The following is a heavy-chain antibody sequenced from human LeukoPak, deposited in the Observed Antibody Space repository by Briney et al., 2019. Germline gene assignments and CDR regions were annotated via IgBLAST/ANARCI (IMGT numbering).Heavy chain of an antibody. CDR2: ISYNGNNK. J-gene: IGHJ4*02. Sequence: PGGSLRLSCAASGISFSDYGMHWVRQAPGKGLEWVALISYNGNNKYYADSVKGRFSISRDNSKNTLYLQMSSLRAEDTAVYYCAKDMKGYTSGFADYWGQGTLVTVSS. D-gene: IGHD5-18*01. CDR3: AKDMKGYTSGFADY. CDR1: GISFSDYG. V-gene: IGHV3-30*18.